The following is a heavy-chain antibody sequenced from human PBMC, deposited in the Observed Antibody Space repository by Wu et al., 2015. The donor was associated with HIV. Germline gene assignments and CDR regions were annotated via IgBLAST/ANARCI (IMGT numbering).Heavy chain of an antibody. CDR3: SRDLGDWASDFGPTGWLDP. CDR1: GYTFTGYY. Sequence: QVQLVQSGAEVKKPGASMKVSCKASGYTFTGYYVHWVRQAPGQGLEWMGWINPNSGDTNYELKFQGRVTMTRDTATTTVYMELSRLRYDDTAMYYCSRDLGDWASDFGPTGWLDPWGQGTLVTVSS. J-gene: IGHJ5*02. D-gene: IGHD2-21*02. CDR2: INPNSGDT. V-gene: IGHV1-2*02.